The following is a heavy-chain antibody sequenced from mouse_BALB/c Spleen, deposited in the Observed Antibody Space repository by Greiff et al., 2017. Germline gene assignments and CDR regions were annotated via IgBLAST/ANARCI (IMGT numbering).Heavy chain of an antibody. CDR1: GYAFTNYL. D-gene: IGHD3-3*01. CDR2: INPGSGGT. J-gene: IGHJ3*01. V-gene: IGHV1-54*01. CDR3: ARGGTGRDAWFAY. Sequence: QVQLKESGAELVRPGTSVKVSCKASGYAFTNYLIEWVKQRPGQGLEWIGVINPGSGGTNYNEKFKGKATLTADKSSSTAYMQLSSLTSDDSAVYFCARGGTGRDAWFAYWGQGTLVTVSA.